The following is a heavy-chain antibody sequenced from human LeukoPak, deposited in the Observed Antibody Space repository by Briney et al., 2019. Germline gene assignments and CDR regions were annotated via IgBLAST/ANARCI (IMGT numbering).Heavy chain of an antibody. CDR1: GDSVSSNSVT. J-gene: IGHJ5*02. Sequence: SQTLSFTCAISGDSVSSNSVTWNWIRQSPSRGLEWLGRTYYRSTWYNDYAVSVRGRITVNPDTSKNQFSLHLNSVTPEDTAVYYCARRLTQYDCFDPWGQGILVTVSS. CDR3: ARRLTQYDCFDP. V-gene: IGHV6-1*01. CDR2: TYYRSTWYN. D-gene: IGHD2-2*01.